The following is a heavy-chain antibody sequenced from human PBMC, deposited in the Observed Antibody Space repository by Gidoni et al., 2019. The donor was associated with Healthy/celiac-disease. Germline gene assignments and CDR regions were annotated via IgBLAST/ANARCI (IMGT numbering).Heavy chain of an antibody. J-gene: IGHJ5*02. V-gene: IGHV3-33*01. CDR1: GFTFSSYG. CDR2: IWYDGSNK. Sequence: QVQLVESGGGVVQPGRSLSLSCAASGFTFSSYGMHWVRQAPGKGLEWVAVIWYDGSNKYYADSVKGRFTISRDNSKNTLYLQMNSLRAEDTAVYYCARASGWFDPWGQGTLVTVSS. CDR3: ARASGWFDP.